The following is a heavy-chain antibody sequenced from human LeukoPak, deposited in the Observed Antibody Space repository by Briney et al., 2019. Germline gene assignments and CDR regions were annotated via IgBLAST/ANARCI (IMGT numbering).Heavy chain of an antibody. CDR1: GGSISSSSYY. D-gene: IGHD3-10*02. V-gene: IGHV4-39*01. J-gene: IGHJ4*02. Sequence: SETLSLTCTVSGGSISSSSYYWGWIRQPPGKGLEWIGSIYYSGSTYYNPSLKSRVTISVDTSKNQFSLKLSSVTAADTAVYYCARGGGAVRYWGQGTLVTVSS. CDR2: IYYSGST. CDR3: ARGGGAVRY.